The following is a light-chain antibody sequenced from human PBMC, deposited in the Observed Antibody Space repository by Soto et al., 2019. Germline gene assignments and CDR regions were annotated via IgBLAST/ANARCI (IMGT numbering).Light chain of an antibody. Sequence: QSVLTQPPSVSGSPGQSVTISCTGTSSDVGSYNRVSWYQQPPGTAPKLMIYEVSNRPSGVPDRFSGSKSGNTASLTISGLQAEDEADYYCSLYTSSNTLYVFGTGTKVTVL. CDR1: SSDVGSYNR. V-gene: IGLV2-18*01. CDR3: SLYTSSNTLYV. J-gene: IGLJ1*01. CDR2: EVS.